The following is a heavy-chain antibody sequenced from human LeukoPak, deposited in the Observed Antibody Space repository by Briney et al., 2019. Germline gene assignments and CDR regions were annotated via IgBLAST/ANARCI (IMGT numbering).Heavy chain of an antibody. D-gene: IGHD1-26*01. Sequence: GGSLRLXCAASGFTFSSYGMHWDRQAPGKGLEWVAFIRYDGSNKYYADSVKGRFTISRDNSKNTLYLQMNSLRAEDTAVYYCTKVRGSYDPCFDYWGQGTLVTVSS. CDR2: IRYDGSNK. V-gene: IGHV3-30*02. CDR1: GFTFSSYG. J-gene: IGHJ4*02. CDR3: TKVRGSYDPCFDY.